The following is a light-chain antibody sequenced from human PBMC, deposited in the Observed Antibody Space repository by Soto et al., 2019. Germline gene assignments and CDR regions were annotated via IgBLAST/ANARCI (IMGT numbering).Light chain of an antibody. Sequence: QSVLTQPPSASGTPGQRVTISCSGSSSNIGSNYVYWYQQLQETAPKLLIYRDNQRPSWVPDRFSGSTSGTSASLAISGRRCEDEAADYCAVWCDSLSGLVVFGGGTKLTVL. CDR2: RDN. J-gene: IGLJ2*01. CDR3: AVWCDSLSGLVV. V-gene: IGLV1-47*01. CDR1: SSNIGSNY.